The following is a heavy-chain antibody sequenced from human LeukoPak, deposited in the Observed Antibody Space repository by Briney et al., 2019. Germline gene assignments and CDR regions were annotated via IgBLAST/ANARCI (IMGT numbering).Heavy chain of an antibody. CDR1: GGAISNTSYY. D-gene: IGHD5-24*01. CDR2: ASYSGST. Sequence: PSETLSLTCTVSGGAISNTSYYWGWIRQPPGNGLEWIGSASYSGSTYYNPSLKSRVTISVDTSKNQFSLKLSSVTAADTAVYYCARRWLHRKGFDYWGQGTLVTVSS. CDR3: ARRWLHRKGFDY. V-gene: IGHV4-39*07. J-gene: IGHJ4*02.